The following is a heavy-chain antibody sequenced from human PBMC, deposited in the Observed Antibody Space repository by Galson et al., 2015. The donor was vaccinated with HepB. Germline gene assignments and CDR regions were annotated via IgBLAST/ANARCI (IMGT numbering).Heavy chain of an antibody. J-gene: IGHJ3*02. D-gene: IGHD6-13*01. Sequence: SVKVSCKASGYTFTSYGISWVRQAPGQGLEWMGWISAYNGNTNYAQKLQGRVAMTTDTSTSTAYMELRSLRSDDTAVYYCARDRLSISGLTMPQLASCAFDIWGPGTMVTVSS. CDR1: GYTFTSYG. V-gene: IGHV1-18*04. CDR3: ARDRLSISGLTMPQLASCAFDI. CDR2: ISAYNGNT.